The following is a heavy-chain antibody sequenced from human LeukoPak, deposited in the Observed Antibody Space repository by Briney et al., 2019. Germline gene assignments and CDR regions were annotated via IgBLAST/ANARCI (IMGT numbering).Heavy chain of an antibody. J-gene: IGHJ6*02. V-gene: IGHV3-30*03. CDR2: ISYDGSNK. CDR1: GFTFSSYG. Sequence: PGGSLRLSCAASGFTFSSYGMHWVRQAPGKGLEWVAVISYDGSNKYYADSVKGRFTISRDNSKNTLYLQMNSLRAEDTAVYYCATGYSYGYGWMSGGMDVWGQGTTVTVSS. D-gene: IGHD5-18*01. CDR3: ATGYSYGYGWMSGGMDV.